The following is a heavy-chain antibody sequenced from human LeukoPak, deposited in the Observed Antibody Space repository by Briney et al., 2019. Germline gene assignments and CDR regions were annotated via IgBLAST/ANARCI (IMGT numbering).Heavy chain of an antibody. J-gene: IGHJ4*02. CDR3: ARESFSGYGYYYFDY. CDR2: ISYDGNNK. V-gene: IGHV3-30-3*01. D-gene: IGHD5-12*01. Sequence: PGGSLRLSCAASGFTFSSFAMHWVRQAPGKGLEWVAVISYDGNNKYYADSVKGRFTISRDNSKNTLYLQMNSLRAEDTAVYYCARESFSGYGYYYFDYWGQGTLVTVPS. CDR1: GFTFSSFA.